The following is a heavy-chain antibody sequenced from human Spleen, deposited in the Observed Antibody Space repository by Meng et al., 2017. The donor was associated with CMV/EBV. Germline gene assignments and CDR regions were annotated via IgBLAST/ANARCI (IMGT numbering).Heavy chain of an antibody. CDR1: GYSFMNFQ. J-gene: IGHJ4*02. V-gene: IGHV1-46*01. Sequence: SGYSFMNFQMHWLRQAPGQRLEWIGLINPNGGSTGYTQKVQGRVIMTRVTSTNTVYMELSRLRSEDTAVYYCARGAVWFRDSTAFFDYRGQGSLVTVSS. CDR3: ARGAVWFRDSTAFFDY. CDR2: INPNGGST. D-gene: IGHD3-10*01.